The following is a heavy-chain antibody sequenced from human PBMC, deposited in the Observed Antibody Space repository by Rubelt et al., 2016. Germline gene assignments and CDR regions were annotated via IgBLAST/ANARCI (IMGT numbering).Heavy chain of an antibody. J-gene: IGHJ4*02. CDR3: ARAPSYSSGWFTGPDY. CDR2: DGSAK. Sequence: DGSAKYYADSVKGRFTISRDNSKNTLYLQMNSLRAEDTAVYYCARAPSYSSGWFTGPDYWGQGTLVTVSS. V-gene: IGHV3-30*01. D-gene: IGHD6-19*01.